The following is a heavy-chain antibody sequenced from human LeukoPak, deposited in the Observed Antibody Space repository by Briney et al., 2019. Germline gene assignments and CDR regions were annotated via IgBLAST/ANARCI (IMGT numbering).Heavy chain of an antibody. CDR1: GGSFSGYY. Sequence: KTSDTLSLTCAVYGGSFSGYYWSWIRQPPGKGLEWIGEINHSGSTNYNPSLKSRVTISVDTSKNQFSLKLSSVTAADTAVYYCARNGIQLWLMNWFDPWGQGTLVTVSS. CDR3: ARNGIQLWLMNWFDP. CDR2: INHSGST. J-gene: IGHJ5*02. D-gene: IGHD5-18*01. V-gene: IGHV4-34*01.